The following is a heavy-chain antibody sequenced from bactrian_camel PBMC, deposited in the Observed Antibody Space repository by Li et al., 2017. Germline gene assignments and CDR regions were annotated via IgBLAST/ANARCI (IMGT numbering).Heavy chain of an antibody. CDR1: ESHNVDYC. V-gene: IGHV3S55*01. D-gene: IGHD4*01. CDR2: IDADGET. Sequence: HVQLVESGGGSAQAGGSLRLSCKLSESHNVDYCMGWYRQATGKEREEVAVIDADGETTYADSVKGRFTISRDNAKNTLYLQLNSLKTEDTAMYYCVRYSTWIATMTLTSQGTQVTV. J-gene: IGHJ4*01.